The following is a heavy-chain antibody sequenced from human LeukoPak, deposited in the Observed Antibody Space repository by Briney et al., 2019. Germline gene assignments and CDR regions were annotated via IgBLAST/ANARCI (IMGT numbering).Heavy chain of an antibody. V-gene: IGHV3-48*04. J-gene: IGHJ6*02. Sequence: GSLRLSCAASRFTFNTYSMNWVRPAPGKGMEWVSYISGSTSTIYYADSVKGRFTVSRDNAKNSLYLQMNSLRAEDTAAYYCARLRYYGMDVWGQGTTVAVSS. D-gene: IGHD2-15*01. CDR2: ISGSTSTI. CDR1: RFTFNTYS. CDR3: ARLRYYGMDV.